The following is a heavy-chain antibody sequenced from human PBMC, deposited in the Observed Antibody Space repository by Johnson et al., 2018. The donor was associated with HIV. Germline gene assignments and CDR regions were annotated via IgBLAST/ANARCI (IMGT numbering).Heavy chain of an antibody. D-gene: IGHD6-6*01. Sequence: QVQLVESGGGLVKPGGSLRLSCAASGFTFSDYYMSWIRQAPGKGLEWVAIISYDGSNKYYADSVKGRFTISRDTSKNTLYLQMNSLRAEDTAVYYCARSYSSSSHDAFDIWGQGTMVTVSS. J-gene: IGHJ3*02. CDR3: ARSYSSSSHDAFDI. CDR2: ISYDGSNK. V-gene: IGHV3-30-3*01. CDR1: GFTFSDYY.